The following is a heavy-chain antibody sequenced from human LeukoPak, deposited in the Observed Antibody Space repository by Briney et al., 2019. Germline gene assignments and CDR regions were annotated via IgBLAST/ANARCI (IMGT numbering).Heavy chain of an antibody. CDR2: TYYSGST. Sequence: KPSETLSLTCTVSGGSISSSSYYWGWIRQPPGKGLEWIGSTYYSGSTYYNPSLKSRVTISVDTSKNQFSLKLSSVTAADTAVYYCASPFRREWTFDIWGQGTMVTVSS. J-gene: IGHJ3*02. V-gene: IGHV4-39*01. D-gene: IGHD3-3*01. CDR1: GGSISSSSYY. CDR3: ASPFRREWTFDI.